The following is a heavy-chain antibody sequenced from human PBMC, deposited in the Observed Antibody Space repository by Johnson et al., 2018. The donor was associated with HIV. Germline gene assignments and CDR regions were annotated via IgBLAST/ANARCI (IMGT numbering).Heavy chain of an antibody. J-gene: IGHJ3*02. V-gene: IGHV3-15*05. D-gene: IGHD2-2*01. CDR2: ITSKTDGGTI. Sequence: VQLVESGGGVVQPGRSLRLSCAASGFTFRSYAMHWVRQAPGKGLEWVGRITSKTDGGTIDYAAPVQGRFTISRDDSKNTLYLQMNSLRAEDTALYYCARGGLGYQNIHDPFDIWGQGTMVTVSS. CDR1: GFTFRSYA. CDR3: ARGGLGYQNIHDPFDI.